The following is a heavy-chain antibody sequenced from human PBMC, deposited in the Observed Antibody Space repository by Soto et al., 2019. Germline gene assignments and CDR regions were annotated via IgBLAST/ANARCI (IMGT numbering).Heavy chain of an antibody. CDR1: DGSVNSGNYY. J-gene: IGHJ4*02. CDR2: IYYIGTT. Sequence: QVQLQESGPGLVKPSETLSLTCSVSDGSVNSGNYYWSWIRQPPGKGLEWIGPIYYIGTTKYNPSFTGRVTISVDTSKIQFSLKVTSVTAADTAVYFCAREEKQLSRYGGDFDYWGQGILVTVSA. V-gene: IGHV4-61*01. CDR3: AREEKQLSRYGGDFDY. D-gene: IGHD3-16*01.